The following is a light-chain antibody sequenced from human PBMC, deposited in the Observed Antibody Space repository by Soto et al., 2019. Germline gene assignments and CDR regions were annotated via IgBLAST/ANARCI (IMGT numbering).Light chain of an antibody. CDR1: QSINSRY. V-gene: IGKV3-20*01. CDR2: GAS. J-gene: IGKJ3*01. Sequence: EIVLTQSPGTLSLSPGERATLSCRASQSINSRYLAWYQQKPGQAPRLLIYGASSRATVIPDRFSGSGSGTDFTLTIRRLEPEDFAVYYCQQFGSSPGFTFGPGTIVDIK. CDR3: QQFGSSPGFT.